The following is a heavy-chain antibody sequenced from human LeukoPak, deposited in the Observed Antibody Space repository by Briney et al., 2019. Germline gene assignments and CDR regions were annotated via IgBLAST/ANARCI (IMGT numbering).Heavy chain of an antibody. J-gene: IGHJ3*02. V-gene: IGHV3-23*01. CDR2: ISGSGGST. D-gene: IGHD3-10*01. CDR3: AKNLWFGELLLGGAFDM. CDR1: GFTFSNYA. Sequence: PGRSLRLSCAASGFTFSNYAMSWVRQAPGMGLECVSTISGSGGSTYYADSVKGRFTLSRDNSTNTMYLQMNTLRAEDTAVYYCAKNLWFGELLLGGAFDMWGQGTMVTVSS.